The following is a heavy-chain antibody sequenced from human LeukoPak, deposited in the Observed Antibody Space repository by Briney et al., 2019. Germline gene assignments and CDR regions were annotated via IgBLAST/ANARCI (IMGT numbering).Heavy chain of an antibody. D-gene: IGHD3-16*01. CDR2: ISGSGGGR. Sequence: PGGSLRLSCAASGFTFINSAMNWVRQGPGKGLEWVSGISGSGGGRYYADSVKGRFTIYRDNSKNTLYLQMNNLRAEDTAVYYCAKGVDASGIYYYFYMDVWGKGTTVTVSS. CDR1: GFTFINSA. V-gene: IGHV3-23*01. J-gene: IGHJ6*03. CDR3: AKGVDASGIYYYFYMDV.